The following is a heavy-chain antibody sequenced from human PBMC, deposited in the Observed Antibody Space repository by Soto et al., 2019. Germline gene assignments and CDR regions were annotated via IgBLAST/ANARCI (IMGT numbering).Heavy chain of an antibody. J-gene: IGHJ4*02. V-gene: IGHV4-34*01. Sequence: LSETLSLTCAVYGGSFSGYYWSWIRQPPGKGLEWIGEINHSGSTNYNPSLKSRVTISVDTSKNQFSLKLSSVTAADTAVYYCARLFYWGQGTLVTVSS. CDR2: INHSGST. CDR1: GGSFSGYY. CDR3: ARLFY.